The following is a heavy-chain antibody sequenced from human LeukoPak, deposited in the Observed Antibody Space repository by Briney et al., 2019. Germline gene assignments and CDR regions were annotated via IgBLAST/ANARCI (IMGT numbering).Heavy chain of an antibody. CDR2: IKSKTDGGTT. J-gene: IGHJ6*03. Sequence: GGSLRLSCAASGFTFSNAWMSWVRQAPGKGLEWVGRIKSKTDGGTTDYAAPVKGRFTISRDDSKNTLYLQMNSLKTEDTAVHYCTTRSGGHYYYYMDVWGKGTTVTVSS. D-gene: IGHD2-15*01. V-gene: IGHV3-15*01. CDR1: GFTFSNAW. CDR3: TTRSGGHYYYYMDV.